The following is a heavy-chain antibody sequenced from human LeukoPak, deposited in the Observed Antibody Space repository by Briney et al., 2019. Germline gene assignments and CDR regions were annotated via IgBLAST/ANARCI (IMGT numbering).Heavy chain of an antibody. CDR1: GYTFTGYY. Sequence: ASVKVSCKASGYTFTGYYMHWVRQAPGQGLEWMGWINPNSGGTNYAQKFQGRVTMTRDTSISTAYMELSRLRSDDTAVYYCARVCYDSTGYYLHDYWGQGTLVTVSS. V-gene: IGHV1-2*02. D-gene: IGHD3-22*01. CDR3: ARVCYDSTGYYLHDY. CDR2: INPNSGGT. J-gene: IGHJ4*02.